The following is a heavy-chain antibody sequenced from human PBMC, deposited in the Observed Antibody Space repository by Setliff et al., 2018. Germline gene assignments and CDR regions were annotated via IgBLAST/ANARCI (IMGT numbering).Heavy chain of an antibody. CDR3: ATDRGWLDMFDY. V-gene: IGHV3-73*01. CDR2: IRSKADSYPT. CDR1: GLTFSGSA. D-gene: IGHD6-19*01. J-gene: IGHJ4*02. Sequence: GGSLRLSCAASGLTFSGSAMYWVRQASGKGLEWVGRIRSKADSYPTAYAASVKGRFTISRDDSKNTAYLQMNSLKTEDTAVYYCATDRGWLDMFDYWGQGTQVTVSS.